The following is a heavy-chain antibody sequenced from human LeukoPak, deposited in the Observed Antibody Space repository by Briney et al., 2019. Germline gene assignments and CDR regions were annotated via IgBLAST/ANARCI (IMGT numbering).Heavy chain of an antibody. D-gene: IGHD6-13*01. CDR2: IYTSGST. J-gene: IGHJ6*03. CDR3: ARRIIAAAQTHYYYYMDV. CDR1: GGSISSYY. V-gene: IGHV4-4*09. Sequence: SETLSLTCTVSGGSISSYYWSWIRQPPGKGLEWIGYIYTSGSTNYNPSLKSRVTISVDTSKNQFSLKLSSVTAADTAVYYCARRIIAAAQTHYYYYMDVWGKGTTVTVSS.